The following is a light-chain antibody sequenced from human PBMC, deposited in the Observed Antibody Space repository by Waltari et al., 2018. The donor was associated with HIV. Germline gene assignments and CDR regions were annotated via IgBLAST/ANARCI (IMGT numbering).Light chain of an antibody. CDR2: LGS. CDR1: QNLLHSNGYNY. V-gene: IGKV2-28*01. Sequence: DIVMTQSPLSLPVTPGEPASISCRSSQNLLHSNGYNYLDWYLQKPGQSPQLLIYLGSNRASGVPDRFSGSGSGTDFTLKISRVEAEDAGVYYCMQALQTPYTFGQGTKLEIK. CDR3: MQALQTPYT. J-gene: IGKJ2*01.